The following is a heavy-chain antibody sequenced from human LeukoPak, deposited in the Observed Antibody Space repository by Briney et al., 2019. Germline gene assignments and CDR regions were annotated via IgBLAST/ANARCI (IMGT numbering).Heavy chain of an antibody. V-gene: IGHV3-15*01. CDR1: GFTFSESW. Sequence: GGSLRLSCAASGFTFSESWMYWVRQAPGKGLEWVGRVKRKTDGETTDYPAPVKGRFTISRDDSKNTLYLQMNSLKTEDTAVYYCTTRVVTTNDYWGQGTLVTVSS. D-gene: IGHD2-21*02. CDR3: TTRVVTTNDY. J-gene: IGHJ4*02. CDR2: VKRKTDGETT.